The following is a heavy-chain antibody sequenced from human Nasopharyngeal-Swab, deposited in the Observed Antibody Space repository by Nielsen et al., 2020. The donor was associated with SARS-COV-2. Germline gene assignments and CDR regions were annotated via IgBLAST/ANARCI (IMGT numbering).Heavy chain of an antibody. CDR1: GFTFSSYA. Sequence: GGSLRLSCAASGFTFSSYAMHWVRQAPGKGLEWVANIKQDGSDKYYVDSVKGRFTISRDNAKNSLELQMNSLRVEDTAVYYCGRGGKLGALDIWGQGTMVTVSS. CDR3: GRGGKLGALDI. CDR2: IKQDGSDK. D-gene: IGHD3-16*01. J-gene: IGHJ3*02. V-gene: IGHV3-7*01.